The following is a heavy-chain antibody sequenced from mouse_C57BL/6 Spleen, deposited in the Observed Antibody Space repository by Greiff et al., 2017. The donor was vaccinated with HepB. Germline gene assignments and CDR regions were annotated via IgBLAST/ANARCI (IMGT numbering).Heavy chain of an antibody. CDR3: ARRRYGTLDY. D-gene: IGHD1-1*02. CDR2: INPNNGGT. CDR1: GYTFTDYN. Sequence: VQLKESGPELVKPGASVKIPCKASGYTFTDYNMDWVKQSHGKSLEWIGDINPNNGGTIYNQKFKGKATLTVDKSSSTTYMELRSLTSEDTAVYYCARRRYGTLDYWGQGTTLTVSS. J-gene: IGHJ2*01. V-gene: IGHV1-18*01.